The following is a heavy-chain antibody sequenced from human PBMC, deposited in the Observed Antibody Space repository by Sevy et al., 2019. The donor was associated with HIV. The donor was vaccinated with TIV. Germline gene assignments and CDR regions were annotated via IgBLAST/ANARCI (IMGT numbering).Heavy chain of an antibody. Sequence: GGSLRLSCAASGFTFSSYAMHWVRQAPGKGLEWVAVISYDGSNKYYADSVKGRFTISRDNSKNTLYLQMNSLRAEDTAVYYCAREGRFGELSRYFDYWGQGTLVTVSS. V-gene: IGHV3-30-3*01. D-gene: IGHD3-16*02. J-gene: IGHJ4*02. CDR1: GFTFSSYA. CDR2: ISYDGSNK. CDR3: AREGRFGELSRYFDY.